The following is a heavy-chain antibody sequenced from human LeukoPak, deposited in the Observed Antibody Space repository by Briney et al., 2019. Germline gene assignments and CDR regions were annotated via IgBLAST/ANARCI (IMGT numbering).Heavy chain of an antibody. CDR1: GFTLSSHT. V-gene: IGHV3-48*04. CDR2: ISSDSTV. Sequence: GGSLRLSCAASGFTLSSHTMNWVRQVPGKGLAWVSTISSDSTVHYADSVKGRFTISRDNAKNSLYLQMNSLRAEDTAVYYCARDYYRLDDAFDIWGQGTMVTVSS. J-gene: IGHJ3*02. D-gene: IGHD3-10*01. CDR3: ARDYYRLDDAFDI.